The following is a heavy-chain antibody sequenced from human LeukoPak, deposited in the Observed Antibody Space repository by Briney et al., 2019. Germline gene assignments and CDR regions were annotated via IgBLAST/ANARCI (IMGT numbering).Heavy chain of an antibody. J-gene: IGHJ6*02. CDR1: GFTFSDYA. D-gene: IGHD2-15*01. CDR2: ISGNGYNT. V-gene: IGHV3-23*01. Sequence: GGSLRLSCAASGFTFSDYAMGWVRQAPGKGLEWVSAISGNGYNTYYADSVKGRFTISRDNSKNTLFLQMYSLRAEDTALYYCAQVTCPGVSCPAYYYGMGVWGQGTTVTVSS. CDR3: AQVTCPGVSCPAYYYGMGV.